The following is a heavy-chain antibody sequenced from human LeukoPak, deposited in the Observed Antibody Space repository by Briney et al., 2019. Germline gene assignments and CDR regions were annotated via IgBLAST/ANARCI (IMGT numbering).Heavy chain of an antibody. CDR3: ARHRGGFDL. V-gene: IGHV4-39*07. J-gene: IGHJ3*01. Sequence: PSETLSLTCTVSGGSISSSSYYWGWIRQPPGKGLEWIGSIYYSGSTYYNPSLKSRVTISVDTSKIHFSLKLSSVTAADTAAYYCARHRGGFDLWGQGTMDTVSS. D-gene: IGHD2-15*01. CDR1: GGSISSSSYY. CDR2: IYYSGST.